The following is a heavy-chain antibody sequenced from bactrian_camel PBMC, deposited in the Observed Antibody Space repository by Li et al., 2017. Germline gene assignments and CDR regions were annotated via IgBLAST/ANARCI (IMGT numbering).Heavy chain of an antibody. CDR1: GYTHSRYC. CDR2: IESDGST. D-gene: IGHD6*01. J-gene: IGHJ6*01. Sequence: HVQLVESGGGSVQAGGSLRLSCAASGYTHSRYCMGWFRQAPGKEREGVAAIESDGSTSYADSVKGRFTISKDNAKNTLYLQMNSLKPEDTAMYYCAARYASRYGGSCFGANFGYWGQGTQVTVS. V-gene: IGHV3S26*01. CDR3: AARYASRYGGSCFGANFGY.